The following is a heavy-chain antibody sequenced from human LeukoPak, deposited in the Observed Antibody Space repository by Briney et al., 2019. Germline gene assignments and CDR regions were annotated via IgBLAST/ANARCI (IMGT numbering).Heavy chain of an antibody. CDR2: INPNSGGT. D-gene: IGHD2-2*01. CDR1: GGTFSSYA. J-gene: IGHJ6*03. V-gene: IGHV1-2*02. CDR3: ASCRYCSSTSLYYYYMDV. Sequence: ASVKVSCKASGGTFSSYAISWVRQAPGQGLEWMGWINPNSGGTNYAQKFQGRVTMTRDTSISTAYMELSRLRSDDTAVYYCASCRYCSSTSLYYYYMDVWGKGTTVTVSS.